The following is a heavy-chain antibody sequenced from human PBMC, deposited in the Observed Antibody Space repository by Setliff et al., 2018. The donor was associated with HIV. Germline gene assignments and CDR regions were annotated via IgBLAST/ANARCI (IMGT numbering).Heavy chain of an antibody. CDR2: INSSGSTI. Sequence: PGGSLRLSCAASGFTFSDYFMRWIRQPPGKGLEWVSSINSSGSTIFYTDSVKGRFTISRDNAKNSLYLRMNSLRAEDTAVYYCARGGFGVVIIERLGVDYWGQGTKVTVSS. CDR1: GFTFSDYF. V-gene: IGHV3-11*04. CDR3: ARGGFGVVIIERLGVDY. D-gene: IGHD3-3*01. J-gene: IGHJ4*02.